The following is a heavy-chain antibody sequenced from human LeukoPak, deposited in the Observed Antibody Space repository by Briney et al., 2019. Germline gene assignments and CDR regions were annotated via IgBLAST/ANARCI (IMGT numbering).Heavy chain of an antibody. Sequence: PGGSLRLSCAASGFTFSSYSMNWARQAPGKGLEWVSSISSSSSYIYYADSVKGRFTTSRDNAKNSLYLQMNSLRAEDTAVYYCARVHYYDSSGPVDYWGQGTLVTVSS. CDR3: ARVHYYDSSGPVDY. V-gene: IGHV3-21*01. CDR1: GFTFSSYS. CDR2: ISSSSSYI. D-gene: IGHD3-22*01. J-gene: IGHJ4*02.